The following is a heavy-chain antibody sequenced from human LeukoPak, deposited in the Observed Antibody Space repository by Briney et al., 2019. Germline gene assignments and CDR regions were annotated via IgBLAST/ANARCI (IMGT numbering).Heavy chain of an antibody. V-gene: IGHV3-11*01. CDR2: ISSSGSTM. Sequence: PGGSLRLSCAASGFTFSDYYMSWIRQAPGKGLEWVSYISSSGSTMYCADSVKGRFTISRDNAKNSLYLQMNSLRAEDTAVYYCARRPIVATTQNYYYYYMDVWGKGTTVTISS. CDR1: GFTFSDYY. CDR3: ARRPIVATTQNYYYYYMDV. J-gene: IGHJ6*03. D-gene: IGHD5-12*01.